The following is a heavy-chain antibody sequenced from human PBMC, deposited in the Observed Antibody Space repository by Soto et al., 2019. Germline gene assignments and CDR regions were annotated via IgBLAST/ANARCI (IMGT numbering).Heavy chain of an antibody. CDR1: GFTFSSYA. CDR2: ISGSGGST. CDR3: AKDPGLWYCSGGSCPRDY. V-gene: IGHV3-23*01. D-gene: IGHD2-15*01. J-gene: IGHJ4*02. Sequence: GGSMRLSCAASGFTFSSYAMSWVCQAKGKGLEWVSAISGSGGSTYYADSVKGRFTISRDNSKNTLYLQMNSLRAEDTAVYYCAKDPGLWYCSGGSCPRDYWGQGTLVTVSS.